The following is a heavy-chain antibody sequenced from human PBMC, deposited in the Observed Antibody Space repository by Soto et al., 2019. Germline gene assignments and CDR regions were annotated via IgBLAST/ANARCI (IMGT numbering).Heavy chain of an antibody. J-gene: IGHJ5*02. CDR1: GGSISSYY. CDR2: ISYSGST. Sequence: QVQLQESGPGLVKPSETLSLTCTVSGGSISSYYWSWVRQPPGKGLEWIGYISYSGSTHYNPSPKGRVTISVDTSKNEFSLKLTSVTAADTAVYYCARRSNWFDPWGQGTLVTVSS. V-gene: IGHV4-59*08. CDR3: ARRSNWFDP.